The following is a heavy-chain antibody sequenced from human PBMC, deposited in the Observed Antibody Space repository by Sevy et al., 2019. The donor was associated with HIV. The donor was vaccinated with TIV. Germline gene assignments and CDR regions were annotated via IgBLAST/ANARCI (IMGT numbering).Heavy chain of an antibody. Sequence: SETLSITCSVSSGSLGNYYWYWIRQTPGKGLEWLGLIYYSGNTNYNPSLKSRVTMSIDTSRNQFSLRLDSLTAADTAVYYCARRAFLGDYSESWGQGILVTVSS. CDR1: SGSLGNYY. J-gene: IGHJ4*03. V-gene: IGHV4-59*08. D-gene: IGHD3-16*01. CDR2: IYYSGNT. CDR3: ARRAFLGDYSES.